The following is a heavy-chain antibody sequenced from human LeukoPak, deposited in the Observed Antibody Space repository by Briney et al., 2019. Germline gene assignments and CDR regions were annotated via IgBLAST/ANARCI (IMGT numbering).Heavy chain of an antibody. CDR1: GFTFSSYS. J-gene: IGHJ4*02. CDR2: ISSSSSYI. V-gene: IGHV3-21*01. Sequence: GGSLRLSCAASGFTFSSYSMNWVRQAPGKGLEWVSSISSSSSYIYYADSVKGRFTISRDNAKNSLYLQMNSLRVEDTAVYYCARDFAYSVVVDYWGQGTLVTVSS. CDR3: ARDFAYSVVVDY. D-gene: IGHD2-15*01.